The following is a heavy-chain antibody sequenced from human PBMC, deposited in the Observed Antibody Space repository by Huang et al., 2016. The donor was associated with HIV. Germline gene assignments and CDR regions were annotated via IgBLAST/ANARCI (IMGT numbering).Heavy chain of an antibody. J-gene: IGHJ6*03. Sequence: QLLLQESGPGLVKPSEALALPCAVSGGSIRSSDYHWGWIRQPPGKGLEWIGSIYYKGMTHYRPSRMSRVTIAVDTSKNLFFLNLTSMTAADTAVYYCARHREGPVAYYSGWGSHLNYMDVWGRGRTVVVSS. D-gene: IGHD3-10*01. CDR3: ARHREGPVAYYSGWGSHLNYMDV. CDR1: GGSIRSSDYH. CDR2: IYYKGMT. V-gene: IGHV4-39*01.